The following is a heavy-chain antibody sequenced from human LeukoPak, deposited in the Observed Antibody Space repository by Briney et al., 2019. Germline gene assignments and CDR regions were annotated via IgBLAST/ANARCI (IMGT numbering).Heavy chain of an antibody. Sequence: RGSLRLSCVASGFTLDGVGVSWVRQAPGKGLEWVSGISWNGGRTAYADAVKGRFTISRDNAKNSLFLQMKSLRAEDTALYYCARQIAMAKYYYYGMDVWGPGTTVTVSS. V-gene: IGHV3-20*04. J-gene: IGHJ6*02. CDR1: GFTLDGVG. CDR3: ARQIAMAKYYYYGMDV. CDR2: ISWNGGRT. D-gene: IGHD5-18*01.